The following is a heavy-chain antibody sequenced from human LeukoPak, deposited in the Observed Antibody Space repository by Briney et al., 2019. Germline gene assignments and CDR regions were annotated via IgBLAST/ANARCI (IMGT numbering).Heavy chain of an antibody. Sequence: GGSLRLSCGVSGFSVSNNHMSWVRQAPGKGLEWLSVLFSGASTNYADSVKGRFTISRDQSKNTLFLQMNNLRVEDTAVYYCTRDPVTYCGGDCWGQGTLVTVSS. D-gene: IGHD2-21*01. J-gene: IGHJ4*02. V-gene: IGHV3-53*01. CDR3: TRDPVTYCGGDC. CDR1: GFSVSNNH. CDR2: LFSGAST.